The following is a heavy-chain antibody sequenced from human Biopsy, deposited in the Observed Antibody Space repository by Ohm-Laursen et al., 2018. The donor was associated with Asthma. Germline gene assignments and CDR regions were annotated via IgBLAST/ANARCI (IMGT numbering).Heavy chain of an antibody. CDR2: IYYSGTT. CDR1: SGSGGYMRSGNYY. D-gene: IGHD6-13*01. V-gene: IGHV4-39*01. Sequence: GTLSLTCSLSSGSGGYMRSGNYYWGWIRQPPGKGLEWIGSIYYSGTTYYNPSLESRVTVSADTSKNQFSLKLTSVTAADTAVYYCVRGSSSWHHGPFNYYYGLDVWGQGTTATVSS. J-gene: IGHJ6*02. CDR3: VRGSSSWHHGPFNYYYGLDV.